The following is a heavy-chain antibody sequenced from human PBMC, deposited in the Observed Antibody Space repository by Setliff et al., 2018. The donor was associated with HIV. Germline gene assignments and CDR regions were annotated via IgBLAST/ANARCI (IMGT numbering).Heavy chain of an antibody. J-gene: IGHJ3*02. Sequence: RASVKVSCKASGYAFSRFSLTWVRQAPGQGLEWMGWISDYNNNVEYAEKLQGRVTMTTDTSTSTAYMELRSLRSDDTAVYYCARDVDYTDAFDIWGQGTMVTV. V-gene: IGHV1-18*01. CDR2: ISDYNNNV. CDR3: ARDVDYTDAFDI. D-gene: IGHD4-4*01. CDR1: GYAFSRFS.